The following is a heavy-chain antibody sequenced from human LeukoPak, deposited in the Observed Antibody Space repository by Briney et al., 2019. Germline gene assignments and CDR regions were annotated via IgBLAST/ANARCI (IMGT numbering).Heavy chain of an antibody. CDR2: IYKDGST. CDR1: GGSIRSSTDY. Sequence: SETLSLTCTVSGGSIRSSTDYWGWIRHPPGKGLAWIGTIYKDGSTYYNSSLKSRLTISVDTSKNQFSLRLTSVTAADTAVYYCARLCVPGWFDPWGQGTLVIVSS. D-gene: IGHD3-10*02. V-gene: IGHV4-39*01. CDR3: ARLCVPGWFDP. J-gene: IGHJ5*02.